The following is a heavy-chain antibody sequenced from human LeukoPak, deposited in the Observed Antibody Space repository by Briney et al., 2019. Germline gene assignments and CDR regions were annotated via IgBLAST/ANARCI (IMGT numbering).Heavy chain of an antibody. CDR3: AKDHTPISNYDSYGMDV. D-gene: IGHD2-15*01. J-gene: IGHJ6*02. CDR1: GFTFSGYA. CDR2: ISGSGGSS. V-gene: IGHV3-23*01. Sequence: GGSLRLSCAASGFTFSGYAMSWVRQAPGKGLEWVSAISGSGGSSYYADSVKGRFTISRDNSKNTLYLQMNSLRAEDTAVYYCAKDHTPISNYDSYGMDVWGQGTTVTVSS.